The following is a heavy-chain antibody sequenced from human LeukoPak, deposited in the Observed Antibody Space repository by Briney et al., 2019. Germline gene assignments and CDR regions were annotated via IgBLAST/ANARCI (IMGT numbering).Heavy chain of an antibody. CDR3: AREGDSHHFDY. J-gene: IGHJ4*02. CDR1: GFTFSSYG. CDR2: IWYDGSNK. V-gene: IGHV3-33*01. D-gene: IGHD2-21*02. Sequence: GGSLRLSCAASGFTFSSYGIHWVRQAPGKGLDWVAVIWYDGSNKYYADSVKGRFTISRDNSKNTLYLQMNSLRAEDTAVYYCAREGDSHHFDYWGQGTLVTVSS.